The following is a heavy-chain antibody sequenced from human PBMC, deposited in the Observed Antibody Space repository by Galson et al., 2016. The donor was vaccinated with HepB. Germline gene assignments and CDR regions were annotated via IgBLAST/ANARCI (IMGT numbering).Heavy chain of an antibody. CDR3: ARDHRYNWSTVRFYYYGLDI. V-gene: IGHV3-7*01. Sequence: SLRLSCAASGFIFSDSWMSWVRQAPGKGLEWVAHINKDGSENYFVDSVKGQFSISRDNAENSLYLQMSSLRAEDTAVYYCARDHRYNWSTVRFYYYGLDIWGQGTTVTVSS. J-gene: IGHJ6*01. D-gene: IGHD1-1*01. CDR2: INKDGSEN. CDR1: GFIFSDSW.